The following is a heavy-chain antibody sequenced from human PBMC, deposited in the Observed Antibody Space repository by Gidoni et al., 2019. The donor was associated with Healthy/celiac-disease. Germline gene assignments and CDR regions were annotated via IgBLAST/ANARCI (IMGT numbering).Heavy chain of an antibody. CDR1: GSTFPRYY. D-gene: IGHD2-21*01. CDR2: INPNSGGT. Sequence: QVQLVQSGAEVKKPGASVKVSCKASGSTFPRYYMHGVRQAPGQGLEWRGWINPNSGGTNYAQKCQGRVTMTRDTSISTAYKELSRLRSDDTAVYYCAREGSYCGGDCYSPFDYWGQGTLVTVSS. V-gene: IGHV1-2*02. CDR3: AREGSYCGGDCYSPFDY. J-gene: IGHJ4*02.